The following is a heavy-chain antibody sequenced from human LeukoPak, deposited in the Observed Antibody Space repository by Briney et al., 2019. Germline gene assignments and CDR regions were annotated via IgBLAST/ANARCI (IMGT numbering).Heavy chain of an antibody. J-gene: IGHJ4*02. D-gene: IGHD3-9*01. Sequence: SETLSLTCSVSGGTMRGSSDYYWAGIRQGPGKGLEWICHVFYSGRDACNPSLRGRVTISADTSKNRFSLQLTSVTPADTAVYYCARHVDGYNFGLPRYYFDFWGQGALVTVS. V-gene: IGHV4-39*01. CDR2: VFYSGRD. CDR1: GGTMRGSSDYY. CDR3: ARHVDGYNFGLPRYYFDF.